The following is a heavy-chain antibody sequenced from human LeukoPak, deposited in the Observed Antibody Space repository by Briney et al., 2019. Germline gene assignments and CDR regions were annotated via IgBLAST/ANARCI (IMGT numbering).Heavy chain of an antibody. V-gene: IGHV3-23*01. J-gene: IGHJ4*02. CDR1: GFTFSSYA. Sequence: GGSLRLSCAASGFTFSSYAMSWVSQAPGKGLEWVSAISGSGGSTYYADSVKGRFTISRDNSKNTLYLQMNSLRAEDTAVYYCAKNSRWITMVRGVLDYWGQGTLVTVSS. CDR3: AKNSRWITMVRGVLDY. CDR2: ISGSGGST. D-gene: IGHD3-10*01.